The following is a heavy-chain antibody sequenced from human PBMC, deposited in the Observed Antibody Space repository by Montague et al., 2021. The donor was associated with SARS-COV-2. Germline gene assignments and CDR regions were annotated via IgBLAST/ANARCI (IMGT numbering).Heavy chain of an antibody. CDR2: IYYSGST. Sequence: SETLSLTCTVSGGSISSSSYYWGWIRQPPGKGLEWIGSIYYSGSTYYNPSLKSRVTISVDTSKNQFSLRLSSVTATDTSVYYCARSTATFGESHNWFAPWGQGTLVIVSS. D-gene: IGHD3-10*01. J-gene: IGHJ5*02. CDR1: GGSISSSSYY. CDR3: ARSTATFGESHNWFAP. V-gene: IGHV4-39*01.